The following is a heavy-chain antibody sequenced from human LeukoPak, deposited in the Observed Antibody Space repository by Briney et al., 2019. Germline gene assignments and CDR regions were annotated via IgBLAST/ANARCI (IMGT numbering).Heavy chain of an antibody. CDR3: ARGSRYYYDSSGYLFDY. D-gene: IGHD3-22*01. V-gene: IGHV4-59*01. J-gene: IGHJ4*02. CDR1: GGSISSYY. Sequence: PSETLSLTCTVSGGSISSYYYTWIRQPPGKGLEWIGYIHYSGSTNCNPSLKSRVTISVDTSKNQFSLNLSSVTAADTAVYYCARGSRYYYDSSGYLFDYWGQGTLVTVSS. CDR2: IHYSGST.